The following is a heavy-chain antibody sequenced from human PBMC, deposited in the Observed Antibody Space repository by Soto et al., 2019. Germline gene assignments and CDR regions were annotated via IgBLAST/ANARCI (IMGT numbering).Heavy chain of an antibody. CDR2: IYTSGST. J-gene: IGHJ6*02. V-gene: IGHV4-4*07. CDR3: ARDHDYYGMDV. CDR1: CGSIISYY. Sequence: SETLSLTCTLSCGSIISYYWSWIRQPAGKGLEWIGRIYTSGSTNYNPSLKSRVTMSVDTSKNQFSLKLSSVTAADTAVYYCARDHDYYGMDVWGQGTTVTVS.